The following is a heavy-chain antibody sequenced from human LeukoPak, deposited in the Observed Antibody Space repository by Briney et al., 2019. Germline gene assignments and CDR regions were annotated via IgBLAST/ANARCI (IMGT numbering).Heavy chain of an antibody. CDR3: AKDRGYSSSFFEI. D-gene: IGHD6-13*01. V-gene: IGHV3-9*03. J-gene: IGHJ4*02. CDR2: ISWNSGKI. Sequence: QPGGSLRLSCAASGFIFDDYAMHWVRQAPGKGLEWASGISWNSGKIDYADSVKGRFTISRDNAKNSLYLQMNSLRVEDMALYYCAKDRGYSSSFFEIWGQGTLVTVSS. CDR1: GFIFDDYA.